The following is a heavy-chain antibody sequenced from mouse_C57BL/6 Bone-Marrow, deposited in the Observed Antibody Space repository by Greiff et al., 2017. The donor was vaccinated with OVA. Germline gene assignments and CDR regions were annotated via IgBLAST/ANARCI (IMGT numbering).Heavy chain of an antibody. J-gene: IGHJ4*01. CDR3: AIRYRYAMDY. CDR1: GYSITSGYY. V-gene: IGHV3-6*01. Sequence: EVQLQESGPGLVKPSQSLSLTCSVTGYSITSGYYWNWIRQFPGNKLEWMGYISYDGSNNYNPSLKNRISITRDTSKNQFFLKLNSVTTEDTATYYCAIRYRYAMDYWGQGTSVTVSS. CDR2: ISYDGSN. D-gene: IGHD2-12*01.